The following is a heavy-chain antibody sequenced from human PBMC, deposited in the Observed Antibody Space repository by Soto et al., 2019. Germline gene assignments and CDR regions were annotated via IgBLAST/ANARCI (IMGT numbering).Heavy chain of an antibody. D-gene: IGHD3-10*01. Sequence: QVQLVQSGAEVKKPGASVKVSCKASGYTFTNYLINWVRQAPGQGLEWMGRISDYNGNADYSQKLQDRVTMTTDTSTNTAYMELRSLTSDDTAVYYCARAPGSYLYYVDSWGQGTQVTVSS. CDR1: GYTFTNYL. CDR2: ISDYNGNA. CDR3: ARAPGSYLYYVDS. V-gene: IGHV1-18*01. J-gene: IGHJ4*02.